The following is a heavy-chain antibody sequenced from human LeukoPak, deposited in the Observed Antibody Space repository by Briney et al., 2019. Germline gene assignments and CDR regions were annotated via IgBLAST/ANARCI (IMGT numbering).Heavy chain of an antibody. V-gene: IGHV4-61*02. CDR1: GGSISSGSYY. CDR3: ARTANWFDP. CDR2: IYTSGST. Sequence: SQTLSLTCTVSGGSISSGSYYWSWIRQPAGKGLEWIGRIYTSGSTYYNPSLKSRVTISVDTSKNQFSLKLSSVTAADTAVYYCARTANWFDPWGQGTLVTVSS. J-gene: IGHJ5*02.